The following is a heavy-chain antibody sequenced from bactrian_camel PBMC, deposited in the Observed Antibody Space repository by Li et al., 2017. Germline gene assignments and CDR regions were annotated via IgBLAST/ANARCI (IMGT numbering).Heavy chain of an antibody. CDR2: VDRYGST. CDR1: EFILNRYC. V-gene: IGHV3S53*01. Sequence: HVQLVESGGDSVQAGGSLRLSCAVSEFILNRYCMGWFRQAPGKEREGVALVDRYGSTRYAEAVKGRFTISKDSAKNTLDLQMNSLKPEDTAMYYCAAGLRAGTCRLGSYEPNYWARGPRSPSP. J-gene: IGHJ4*01. D-gene: IGHD5*01.